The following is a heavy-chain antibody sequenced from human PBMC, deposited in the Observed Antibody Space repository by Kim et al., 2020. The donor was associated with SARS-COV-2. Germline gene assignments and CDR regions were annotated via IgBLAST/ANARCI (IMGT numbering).Heavy chain of an antibody. CDR3: ARDSPRLWNAEEFDY. CDR2: IREDGNDK. D-gene: IGHD5-18*01. V-gene: IGHV3-7*03. Sequence: GGSLRLSCAASGFTFSDYWMTWVRQAPGKGLEWVANIREDGNDKYYVDSVKGRFTISRDNAKNSLYLQMNSLRAEDTAVYYCARDSPRLWNAEEFDYWGQGVLVTVSS. J-gene: IGHJ4*02. CDR1: GFTFSDYW.